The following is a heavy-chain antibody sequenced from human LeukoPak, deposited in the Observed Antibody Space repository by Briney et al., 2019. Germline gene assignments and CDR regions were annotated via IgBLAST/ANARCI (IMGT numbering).Heavy chain of an antibody. CDR1: GFTFSSYD. CDR2: ISGSGGST. Sequence: GGSLRLSCAASGFTFSSYDMSWVRQAPGKGLERVLGISGSGGSTYYADSVKGRFTLSRDNSKNTLYLQMSSLRAEDTAVYYCAKQGGDSSGVYFDHWGQGTLVTVSS. V-gene: IGHV3-23*01. CDR3: AKQGGDSSGVYFDH. J-gene: IGHJ4*02. D-gene: IGHD3-22*01.